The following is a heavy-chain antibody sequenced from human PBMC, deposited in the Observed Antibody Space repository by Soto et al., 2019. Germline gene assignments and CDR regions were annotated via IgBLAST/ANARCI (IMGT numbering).Heavy chain of an antibody. D-gene: IGHD3-22*01. CDR3: ARHDYSDRAFDL. CDR2: IQYSGDT. Sequence: SETLSLTCIVSGGSVGSGASYWSWIRQPPGNALEWIGYIQYSGDTNYNWCLKSRVTISVDMSRNRFSLKLTSVTAADTAFYYCARHDYSDRAFDLWGQGTMVTVSS. CDR1: GGSVGSGASY. J-gene: IGHJ3*01. V-gene: IGHV4-61*08.